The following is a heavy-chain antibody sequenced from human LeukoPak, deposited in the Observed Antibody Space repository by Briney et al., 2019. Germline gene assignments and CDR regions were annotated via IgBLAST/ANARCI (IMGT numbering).Heavy chain of an antibody. D-gene: IGHD3-22*01. CDR1: GFTFSSYD. V-gene: IGHV3-13*04. CDR3: TRESNYYDSSTSPGYFDL. CDR2: IDTAGGT. Sequence: GGSLRLSCAASGFTFSSYDMHWVRQTTGKGLEWVSAIDTAGGTYYPGSVKGRFTISRENTKNSLYLQMNSLRAGDTAVYYCTRESNYYDSSTSPGYFDLWGRGTLATVSS. J-gene: IGHJ2*01.